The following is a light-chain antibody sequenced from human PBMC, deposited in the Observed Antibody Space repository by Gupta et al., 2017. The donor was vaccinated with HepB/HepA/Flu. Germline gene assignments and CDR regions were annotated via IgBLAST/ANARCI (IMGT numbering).Light chain of an antibody. CDR1: TVPKKY. V-gene: IGLV3-10*01. CDR3: YSTDRTGHPL. Sequence: SDELTQPPSVSVSPGQTARITCSGDTVPKKYVSWYQQKAGQDPGWASYEDIKRPSGFPERFSGSSAGTVATLTINGAQLDDEAADYCYSTDRTGHPLFGGGTKLTVL. CDR2: EDI. J-gene: IGLJ2*01.